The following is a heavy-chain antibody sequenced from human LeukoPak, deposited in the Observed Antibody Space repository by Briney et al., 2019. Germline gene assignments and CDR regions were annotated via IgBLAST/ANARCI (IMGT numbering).Heavy chain of an antibody. CDR2: IYPGDSDT. CDR3: ARAHYDILTGYYFDY. J-gene: IGHJ4*02. D-gene: IGHD3-9*01. CDR1: GYSFTSYW. V-gene: IGHV5-51*01. Sequence: GESLKISCQGSGYSFTSYWIGWVRQMPGKGLEWMGIIYPGDSDTRYSPSFQGQVTISADKSISTAYLQWSSLKASDTAMYYCARAHYDILTGYYFDYWGQGTLVTVSS.